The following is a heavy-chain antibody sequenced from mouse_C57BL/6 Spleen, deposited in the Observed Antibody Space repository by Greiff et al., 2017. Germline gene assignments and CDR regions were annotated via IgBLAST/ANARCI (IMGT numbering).Heavy chain of an antibody. J-gene: IGHJ2*01. CDR1: GYTFTSYG. Sequence: QVQLQQSGAELARPGASVKLSCKASGYTFTSYGISWVKQRTGQGLEWIGEIYPRSGNTYYNEKFKGKATLTADKSSSTAYMELRLLTSEDSAVYCCAPYDYRSSYYSDYWGQGTTLTVSS. V-gene: IGHV1-81*01. D-gene: IGHD1-1*01. CDR3: APYDYRSSYYSDY. CDR2: IYPRSGNT.